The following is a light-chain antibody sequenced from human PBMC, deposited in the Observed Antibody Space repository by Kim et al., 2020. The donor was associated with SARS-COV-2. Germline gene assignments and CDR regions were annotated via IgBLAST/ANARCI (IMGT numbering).Light chain of an antibody. V-gene: IGLV2-8*01. J-gene: IGLJ2*01. CDR3: SSYAGSDNLF. Sequence: GQSVTISCTGTRNDVGAVPFVSWYQLHPGKAPKLIIYDVNKRPSGVPDRFSGSQSGNTASLTVSGLHGDDEADYYCSSYAGSDNLFFGGGTQLTVL. CDR2: DVN. CDR1: RNDVGAVPF.